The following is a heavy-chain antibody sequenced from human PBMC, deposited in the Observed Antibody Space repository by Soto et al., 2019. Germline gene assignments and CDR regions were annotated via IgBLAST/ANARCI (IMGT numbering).Heavy chain of an antibody. D-gene: IGHD3-10*01. CDR1: VFAFSSHP. Sequence: GWSLRLSCASSVFAFSSHPMSWVRQAPEKGLEWVAGISDGGDLTYNADSVRGRFTISRDNSRNTLYLQMNSLRSEDTAVYYCAVLWFGEPYYYYGMDVWGQGTTVTVSS. V-gene: IGHV3-23*01. J-gene: IGHJ6*02. CDR3: AVLWFGEPYYYYGMDV. CDR2: ISDGGDLT.